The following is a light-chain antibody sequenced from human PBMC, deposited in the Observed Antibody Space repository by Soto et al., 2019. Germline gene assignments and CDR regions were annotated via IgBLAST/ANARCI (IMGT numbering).Light chain of an antibody. V-gene: IGKV3-15*01. J-gene: IGKJ1*01. CDR3: QQYGGSRWT. CDR2: GAS. CDR1: QSVSSK. Sequence: EIVLTQSPGTLSVSPGERATLSCRASQSVSSKLAWYQQKPGQAPRLLFYGASTGATGIPARFSGSGSETEFTLSISSLQSEDFAVYYCQQYGGSRWTFGQGTRVDI.